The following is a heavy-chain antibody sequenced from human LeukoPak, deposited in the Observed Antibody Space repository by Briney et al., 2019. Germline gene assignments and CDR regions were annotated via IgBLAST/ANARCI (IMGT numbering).Heavy chain of an antibody. CDR1: GDSVSSNSVT. V-gene: IGHV6-1*01. J-gene: IGHJ5*02. CDR2: TYYRSTWYN. CDR3: ARRLTQYDCFDP. Sequence: SQTLSLTCAISGDSVSSNSVTWNWIRQSPSRGLEWLGRTYYRSTWYNDYAVSVRGRITVNPDTSKNQFSLHLNSVTPKDTAVYYCARRLTQYDCFDPWGQGILVTVSS. D-gene: IGHD2-2*01.